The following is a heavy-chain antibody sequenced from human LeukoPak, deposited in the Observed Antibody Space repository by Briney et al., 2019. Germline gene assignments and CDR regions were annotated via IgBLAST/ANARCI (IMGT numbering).Heavy chain of an antibody. CDR3: AREGRDGFNRVYFFDY. D-gene: IGHD5-24*01. J-gene: IGHJ4*02. CDR2: ISSSGSIV. CDR1: GFSFSNYA. Sequence: GGSLRLSCAASGFSFSNYAMTWVRQAPGEGLEWVSHISSSGSIVFYADSVKGRFTISRDNARNSLHLQMNSLRAEDTAVYYCAREGRDGFNRVYFFDYWGQGTLVTVSS. V-gene: IGHV3-48*03.